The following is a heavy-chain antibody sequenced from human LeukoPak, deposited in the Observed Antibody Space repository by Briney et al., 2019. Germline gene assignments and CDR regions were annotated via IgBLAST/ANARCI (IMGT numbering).Heavy chain of an antibody. CDR2: VSSSSSYI. J-gene: IGHJ4*02. CDR3: ARVKDDFWSGYRYYFDY. Sequence: GGSLRLSCAASGFTFSSYSMNWVRQAPGKGLEWVSSVSSSSSYIYYADSVKGRFTISRDNAKNSLYLQMNSLRAEDTAVYYCARVKDDFWSGYRYYFDYWGQGTLVTVSS. D-gene: IGHD3-3*01. CDR1: GFTFSSYS. V-gene: IGHV3-21*01.